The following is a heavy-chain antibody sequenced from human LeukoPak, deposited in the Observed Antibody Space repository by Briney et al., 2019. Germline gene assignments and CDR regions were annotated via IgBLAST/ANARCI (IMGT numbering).Heavy chain of an antibody. CDR1: GGSISSGDYY. D-gene: IGHD3-9*01. Sequence: SETLSLTCTVSGGSISSGDYYWSWIRQPPGKGLEWIGYIYYSGSTYYNPSLKSRVTISVDTSKNQFSLKLSSVTAADTAVYYCARGGGYYDILTGYSPYYYYYMDVWGKGTTVTASS. CDR2: IYYSGST. V-gene: IGHV4-30-4*08. J-gene: IGHJ6*03. CDR3: ARGGGYYDILTGYSPYYYYYMDV.